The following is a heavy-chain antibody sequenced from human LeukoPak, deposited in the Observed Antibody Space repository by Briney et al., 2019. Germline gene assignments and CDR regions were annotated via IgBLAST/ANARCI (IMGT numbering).Heavy chain of an antibody. V-gene: IGHV4-34*01. Sequence: SETLSLTCAVYGGSFSGYYWSWIRQPPRKGLEWIGEINHSGSTNYNPSLKSRVTISVDTSKNQFSLKLSSVTAADTAVYYCARETAPDSIGYSLDYWGQGTLVTVSS. CDR2: INHSGST. D-gene: IGHD3-22*01. CDR3: ARETAPDSIGYSLDY. J-gene: IGHJ4*02. CDR1: GGSFSGYY.